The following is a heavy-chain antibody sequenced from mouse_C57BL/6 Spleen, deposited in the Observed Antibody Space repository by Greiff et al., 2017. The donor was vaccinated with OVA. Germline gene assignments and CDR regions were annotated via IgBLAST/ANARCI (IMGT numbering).Heavy chain of an antibody. CDR2: INPSTGGT. CDR3: AKGYGSSFIFDY. J-gene: IGHJ2*01. D-gene: IGHD1-1*01. V-gene: IGHV1-42*01. CDR1: GYSFTGYY. Sequence: EVQLQQSGPELVKPGASVKISCKASGYSFTGYYMNWVKQSPEKSLEWIGEINPSTGGTTYNQKFKAKATLTVDKSSSTAYMQLSSLTSEDSAVYYCAKGYGSSFIFDYWGQGTTLTVSS.